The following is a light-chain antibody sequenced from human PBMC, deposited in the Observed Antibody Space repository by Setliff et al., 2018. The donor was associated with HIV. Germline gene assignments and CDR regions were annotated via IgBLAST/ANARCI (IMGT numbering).Light chain of an antibody. V-gene: IGKV3-11*01. J-gene: IGKJ3*01. CDR2: DAS. CDR3: QDRRGFT. Sequence: EIVLTQSPATLSLSPGERATLSCRASLSVSSFLAWYQHKPGQAPRLLIYDASNRATGIPARFSGSGSGTDFTLTISSLEPEDFAVYYCQDRRGFTFGPGTKVDIK. CDR1: LSVSSF.